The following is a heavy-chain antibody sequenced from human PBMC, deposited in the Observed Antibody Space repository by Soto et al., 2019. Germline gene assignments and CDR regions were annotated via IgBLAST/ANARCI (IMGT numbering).Heavy chain of an antibody. Sequence: PGGSLRLSCAASGLTFSSNWMSWVRQAPGKGLEWISAVSGSGGSTYYADSVKGRFTISRDNSKDTLYLQMNNLRAEDTAVYYCAKPPDYNWNDYWGQGTPVTVSS. J-gene: IGHJ4*02. D-gene: IGHD1-20*01. CDR2: VSGSGGST. CDR3: AKPPDYNWNDY. CDR1: GLTFSSNW. V-gene: IGHV3-23*01.